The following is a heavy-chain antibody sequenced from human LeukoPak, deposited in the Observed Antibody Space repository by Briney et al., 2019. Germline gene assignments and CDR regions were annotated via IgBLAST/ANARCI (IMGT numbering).Heavy chain of an antibody. CDR3: ARERWSLYSNDYYYYGLDV. J-gene: IGHJ6*02. Sequence: GGSLRLSCAASGFIFSNYYMNWVRQAPGKGLEWVAHIKQDGSEKNYEDSVKGRFTISRDNAKNSLYLQMNSLRAEDTAVYYCARERWSLYSNDYYYYGLDVWGQGTTVTVSS. CDR2: IKQDGSEK. CDR1: GFIFSNYY. D-gene: IGHD3-3*01. V-gene: IGHV3-7*01.